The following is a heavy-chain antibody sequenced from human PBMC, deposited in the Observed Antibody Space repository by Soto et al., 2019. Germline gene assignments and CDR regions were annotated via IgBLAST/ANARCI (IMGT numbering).Heavy chain of an antibody. D-gene: IGHD2-15*01. V-gene: IGHV4-34*01. CDR1: GGSFSGYY. CDR2: INHSGST. CDR3: ARVRYCSGGTCYNYFDY. Sequence: PSETLSLTCAVYGGSFSGYYWSWIRQPPGKGLEWIGEINHSGSTSYNLSLKSRVTVSVDTSKNQFSLKLNSVTAADTAVYYCARVRYCSGGTCYNYFDYWGQGTLVTVSS. J-gene: IGHJ4*02.